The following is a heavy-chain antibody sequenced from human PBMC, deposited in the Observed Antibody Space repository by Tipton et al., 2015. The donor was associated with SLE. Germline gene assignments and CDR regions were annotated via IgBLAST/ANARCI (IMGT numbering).Heavy chain of an antibody. V-gene: IGHV4-61*01. CDR3: ARGAAAWAFDI. CDR1: GGSVSSGSYY. Sequence: TLSLTCTVSGGSVSSGSYYWSWIRQPPGKGLEWIGYIYYSGSTNYNPSLKSRVTISVDTSKNQFSLKLSSVTAADTAVYYCARGAAAWAFDIWGQGTMVTVSS. CDR2: IYYSGST. J-gene: IGHJ3*02. D-gene: IGHD6-13*01.